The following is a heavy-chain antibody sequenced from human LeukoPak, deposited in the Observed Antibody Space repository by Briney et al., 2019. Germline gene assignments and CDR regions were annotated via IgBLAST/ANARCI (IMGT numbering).Heavy chain of an antibody. CDR2: ISGSGGST. CDR1: GFTFSSYA. CDR3: AMTSGSYLKYFFDY. J-gene: IGHJ4*02. V-gene: IGHV3-23*01. Sequence: GGSLRLSCAASGFTFSSYAMSWVRQAPGKGLEWVSFISGSGGSTYYADSVKGRFTISRDNSKNTLYLQMNSLRAEDTAVYYCAMTSGSYLKYFFDYWGQGTLASVSS. D-gene: IGHD1-26*01.